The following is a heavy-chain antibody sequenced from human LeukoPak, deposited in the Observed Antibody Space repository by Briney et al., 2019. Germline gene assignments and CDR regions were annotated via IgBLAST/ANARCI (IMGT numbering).Heavy chain of an antibody. Sequence: GGSLRLSCVASGFTVSSNYMSWVRQAPGKGLEWVSLLYTDYTTYYADSVEGRFTISRDDSKSTIYLQMNSLRAEDTAVYYCARGGVNYWNPRYWGQGTLVTVSS. CDR2: LYTDYTT. CDR1: GFTVSSNY. D-gene: IGHD1-1*01. CDR3: ARGGVNYWNPRY. V-gene: IGHV3-53*01. J-gene: IGHJ4*02.